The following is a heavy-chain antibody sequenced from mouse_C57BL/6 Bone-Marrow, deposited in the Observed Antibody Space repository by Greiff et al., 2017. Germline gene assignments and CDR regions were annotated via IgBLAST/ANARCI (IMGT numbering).Heavy chain of an antibody. CDR3: ARKGIYGSIYYFDY. D-gene: IGHD1-1*01. J-gene: IGHJ2*01. CDR1: GYTFTSYG. Sequence: QVQLQQSGAELARPGASVKLSCKASGYTFTSYGISWVKQRTGQGLEWIGEIYPRSGNTYYNEKFKGKATLTADKSSSTAYMELRSLTSEDSAVYGCARKGIYGSIYYFDYWGQGTTLTVSS. V-gene: IGHV1-81*01. CDR2: IYPRSGNT.